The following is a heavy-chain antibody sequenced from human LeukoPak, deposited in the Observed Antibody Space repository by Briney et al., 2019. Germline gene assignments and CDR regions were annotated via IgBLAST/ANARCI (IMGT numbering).Heavy chain of an antibody. V-gene: IGHV1-2*02. J-gene: IGHJ3*02. CDR1: GYTFTGYY. Sequence: ASVKVSCKASGYTFTGYYMHWVRQAPGQGLEWMGWINPNSGGTNYAQKFQGRVTMTRDTSISTAYMELSRLRSDDTAVYYCARAGDFWSGYYIPRWPTDAFDIWGQGTMVTVSS. D-gene: IGHD3-3*01. CDR2: INPNSGGT. CDR3: ARAGDFWSGYYIPRWPTDAFDI.